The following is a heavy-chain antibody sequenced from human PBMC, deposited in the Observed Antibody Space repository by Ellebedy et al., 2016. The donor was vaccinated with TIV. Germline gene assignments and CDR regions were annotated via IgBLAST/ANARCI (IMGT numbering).Heavy chain of an antibody. CDR1: GCSFTTYW. V-gene: IGHV5-51*01. D-gene: IGHD2-15*01. Sequence: GESLKISCKGSGCSFTTYWIGWVRQMSGKGLEWKGIIYPGDSDTRYSPSFQGQVTISADKSISTAYLQWSSLKASDTAMYYCARVGEVAATPCSYWGQGTLVTVSS. J-gene: IGHJ4*02. CDR3: ARVGEVAATPCSY. CDR2: IYPGDSDT.